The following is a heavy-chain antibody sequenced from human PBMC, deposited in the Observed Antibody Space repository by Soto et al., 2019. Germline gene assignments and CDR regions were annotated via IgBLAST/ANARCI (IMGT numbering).Heavy chain of an antibody. CDR1: GFTFSSYA. CDR3: ARDKNAGSPIVGADY. J-gene: IGHJ4*02. Sequence: QPGGSLRLSCAASGFTFSSYAMHWVRQAPGKGLEWVAVISYDGSNKYYADSVKGRFTISRDNSKNTLYLQMNSLRAEDTAVYYCARDKNAGSPIVGADYWGQGTLVTVSS. V-gene: IGHV3-30-3*01. CDR2: ISYDGSNK. D-gene: IGHD1-26*01.